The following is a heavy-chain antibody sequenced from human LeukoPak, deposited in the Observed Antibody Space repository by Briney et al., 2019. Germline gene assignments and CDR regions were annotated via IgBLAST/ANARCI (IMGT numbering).Heavy chain of an antibody. V-gene: IGHV1-69*13. CDR3: ARSPGGDPRGRLDH. J-gene: IGHJ4*02. Sequence: SVKVSCKASGGTFSRYAISWVRQPPGQGLEWMGGIIPIFGTANYAQKFQGRVTITADESTSTAYMEMSSLRSEDTAVYYCARSPGGDPRGRLDHWGQGTLVTVSS. D-gene: IGHD3-16*01. CDR1: GGTFSRYA. CDR2: IIPIFGTA.